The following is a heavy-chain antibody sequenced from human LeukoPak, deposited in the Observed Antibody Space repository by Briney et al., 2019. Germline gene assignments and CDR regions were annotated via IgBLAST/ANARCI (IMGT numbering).Heavy chain of an antibody. CDR1: GFTLSDYY. CDR3: AREQKLPAVSFDY. Sequence: GGSLRLSCATSGFTLSDYYMSWIRQAPGKGLEWVSYISPSGRTKYHADSVQGRFTISRDNAKNSLYLQMRSLRAEDTAVYSCAREQKLPAVSFDYWGQGTLVTVSS. CDR2: ISPSGRTK. D-gene: IGHD2-2*01. J-gene: IGHJ4*02. V-gene: IGHV3-11*01.